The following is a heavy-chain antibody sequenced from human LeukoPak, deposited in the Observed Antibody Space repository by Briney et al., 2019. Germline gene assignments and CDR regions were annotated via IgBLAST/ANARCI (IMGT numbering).Heavy chain of an antibody. V-gene: IGHV3-74*01. J-gene: IGHJ4*02. CDR3: ARSSHYFDY. CDR1: GFTFSSYM. D-gene: IGHD3-10*01. Sequence: GGSLRLSCAASGFTFSSYMMHWVRQAPGKGLVWVSRITGDGSTTDYADSVKGRFTISRDNAKNTLYLQMNSLRAEDTAVYYCARSSHYFDYWGQGTLVTVSS. CDR2: ITGDGSTT.